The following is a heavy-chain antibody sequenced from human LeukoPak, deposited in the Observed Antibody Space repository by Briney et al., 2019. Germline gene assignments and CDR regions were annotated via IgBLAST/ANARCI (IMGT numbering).Heavy chain of an antibody. J-gene: IGHJ6*03. CDR3: ARKGYSSSWYNYYYYYMDV. CDR2: ISSSSSYI. D-gene: IGHD6-13*01. Sequence: GGSLRLSCAASGFTFSSYSMNWVRQAPGKGLEWVSSISSSSSYIYYADSVKGRFTISRDNAKNSLYLQMNSLRAEDTAVYYCARKGYSSSWYNYYYYYMDVWGKGTTVTISS. V-gene: IGHV3-21*01. CDR1: GFTFSSYS.